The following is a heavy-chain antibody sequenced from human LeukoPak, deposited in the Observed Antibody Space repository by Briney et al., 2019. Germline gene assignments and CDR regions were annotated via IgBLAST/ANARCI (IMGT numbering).Heavy chain of an antibody. CDR3: AKDWVGSSGWSDAFDI. CDR2: ISGSDGST. V-gene: IGHV3-23*01. D-gene: IGHD6-19*01. Sequence: GGSQRLSCAASGFTFSTYAMKWARQPPGKGLEWVSGISGSDGSTFYADSVKGRFTISRDNSKDTLYLQMNSLRAEDTAVYYCAKDWVGSSGWSDAFDIWGQGTMVTVSS. CDR1: GFTFSTYA. J-gene: IGHJ3*02.